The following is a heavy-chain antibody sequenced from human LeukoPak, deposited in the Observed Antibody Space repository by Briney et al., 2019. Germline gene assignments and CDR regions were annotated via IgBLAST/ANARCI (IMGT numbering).Heavy chain of an antibody. CDR3: ARGRGYGGSPWPYYFDY. D-gene: IGHD4-23*01. Sequence: PGGSLRLSCAASGFTFSSYAMSWVRQAPGKGLEWVSAISGSGGSTYYADSVKGRFTISRDNSKNTLYLQMNSLRAEDTAVYYCARGRGYGGSPWPYYFDYWGQGTLVTVSS. J-gene: IGHJ4*02. CDR2: ISGSGGST. V-gene: IGHV3-23*01. CDR1: GFTFSSYA.